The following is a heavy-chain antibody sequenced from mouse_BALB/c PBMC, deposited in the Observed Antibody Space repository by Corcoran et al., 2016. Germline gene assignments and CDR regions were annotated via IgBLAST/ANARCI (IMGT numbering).Heavy chain of an antibody. CDR2: INPNSGGT. Sequence: EVQLQQSGPELVKPGASVKISCKTSGYTFTEYTMHWVKQSHGKSLEWIGGINPNSGGTRHNQKFKGKATLTVDKSSSTAYMELRSLTSEDSAVFYCTRKKSSPYYFDYWGQGTILTVSS. CDR1: GYTFTEYT. J-gene: IGHJ2*01. V-gene: IGHV1-18*01. CDR3: TRKKSSPYYFDY. D-gene: IGHD1-1*01.